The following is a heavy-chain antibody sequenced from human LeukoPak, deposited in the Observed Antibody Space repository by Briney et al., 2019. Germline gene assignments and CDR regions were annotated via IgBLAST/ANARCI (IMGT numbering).Heavy chain of an antibody. CDR1: GFTFSTYG. Sequence: GGSLRLSCAASGFTFSTYGITWVRQAPGKGLEWVSAISGRADLTFYADSVKGRFTISRDNSKNTLYLQMNSLRAEDTAVYYCARDQTPFVWGQGTLVTVSS. CDR2: ISGRADLT. J-gene: IGHJ4*02. V-gene: IGHV3-23*01. CDR3: ARDQTPFV.